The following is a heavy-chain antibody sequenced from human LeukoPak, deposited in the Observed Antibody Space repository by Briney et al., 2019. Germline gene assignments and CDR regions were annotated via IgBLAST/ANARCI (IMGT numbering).Heavy chain of an antibody. V-gene: IGHV4-61*02. CDR1: GGSISSGSYY. CDR3: ARELNLFRGVSYNWFDP. CDR2: IYTSGST. J-gene: IGHJ5*02. D-gene: IGHD3-10*01. Sequence: SETLSLTCTVSGGSISSGSYYWSWIRQPAGKGLEWIGRIYTSGSTNYNPSLKSRVTISVDTPKNQFSLKLSSVTAADTAVYYCARELNLFRGVSYNWFDPWGQRTLVTVSS.